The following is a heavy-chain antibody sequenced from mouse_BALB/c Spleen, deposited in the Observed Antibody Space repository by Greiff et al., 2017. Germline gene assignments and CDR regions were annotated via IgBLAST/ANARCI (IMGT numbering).Heavy chain of an antibody. D-gene: IGHD1-2*01. CDR3: ARPLRLYWYFDV. CDR2: ISSGGSYT. Sequence: EVKLMESGGDLVKPGGSLKLSCAASGFTFSSYGMSWVRQTPDKRLEWVATISSGGSYTYYPDSVKGRFTISRDNAKNTLYLQMSSLKSEDTAMYYCARPLRLYWYFDVGGAGTTVTVSS. J-gene: IGHJ1*01. CDR1: GFTFSSYG. V-gene: IGHV5-6*01.